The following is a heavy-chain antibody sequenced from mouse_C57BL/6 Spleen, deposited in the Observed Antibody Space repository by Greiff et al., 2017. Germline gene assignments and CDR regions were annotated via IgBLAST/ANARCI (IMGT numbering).Heavy chain of an antibody. V-gene: IGHV1-82*01. Sequence: QVQLQQSGPELVKPGASVKISCKASGYAFSSSWMNWVKQRPGKGLEWIGRIYPGDGDTNYNGKFKGKATLTADKSSSTAYMQLSSLTSEDSAVYFCARYGYGTYAMDYWGQGTSVTVSS. CDR1: GYAFSSSW. CDR3: ARYGYGTYAMDY. CDR2: IYPGDGDT. D-gene: IGHD1-2*01. J-gene: IGHJ4*01.